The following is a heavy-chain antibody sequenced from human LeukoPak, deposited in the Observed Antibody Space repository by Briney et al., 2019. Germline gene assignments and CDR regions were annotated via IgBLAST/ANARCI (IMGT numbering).Heavy chain of an antibody. D-gene: IGHD4-17*01. CDR3: ARVITVYNDYEEVAEYFQH. CDR2: IYTSGST. CDR1: GGSISYFY. Sequence: SETLSLTCTVSGGSISYFYWSWIRQPAGKGLEWIGRIYTSGSTNYNPSLKSRVTMSVDTSKKQFSLKLSSVTAADTAVYYCARVITVYNDYEEVAEYFQHWGQGTLVIVSS. J-gene: IGHJ1*01. V-gene: IGHV4-4*07.